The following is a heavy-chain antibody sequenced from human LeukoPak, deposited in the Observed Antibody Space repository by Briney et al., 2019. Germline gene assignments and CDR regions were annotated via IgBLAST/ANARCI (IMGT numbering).Heavy chain of an antibody. CDR3: TTDWEYCSGGSCYSIVAPDFDY. CDR1: GFTFSNAW. J-gene: IGHJ4*02. CDR2: IKSKTDGGTT. Sequence: PGGSLRLSCAASGFTFSNAWMSWVRQAPGKGLEWVGRIKSKTDGGTTDYAAPVKGRFTISRDDSKNTLYLQMDSLKTEDTAVYYCTTDWEYCSGGSCYSIVAPDFDYWGQGTLVTVSS. V-gene: IGHV3-15*01. D-gene: IGHD2-15*01.